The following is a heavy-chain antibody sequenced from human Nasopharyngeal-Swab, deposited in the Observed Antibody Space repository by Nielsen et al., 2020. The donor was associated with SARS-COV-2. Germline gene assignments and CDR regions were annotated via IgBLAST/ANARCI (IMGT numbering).Heavy chain of an antibody. D-gene: IGHD3-22*01. CDR2: IKPDGSEK. V-gene: IGHV3-7*03. J-gene: IGHJ4*02. CDR3: AGNHDNTF. CDR1: GFTFSDQW. Sequence: GESLKISCVVSGFTFSDQWMNWVRQAPGKGLEWVANIKPDGSEKYYVDSVKGRFTISRDNARNSLFLQMDSLRVEDTAIYYCAGNHDNTFWGQGNLVAVS.